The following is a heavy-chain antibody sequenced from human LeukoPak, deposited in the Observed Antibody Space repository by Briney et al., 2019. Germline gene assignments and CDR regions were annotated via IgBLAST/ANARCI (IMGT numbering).Heavy chain of an antibody. D-gene: IGHD2/OR15-2a*01. CDR1: GRSLSELS. Sequence: ASVKVSCKVSGRSLSELSMFWVRQTPGKGLEWMGGFDPEDGKTIYAQKFQGRITMTEDTSTDTAYMELSGLRNEDTAVYYCAIETYSTTLDHWGQGTLVTVSS. J-gene: IGHJ4*02. CDR2: FDPEDGKT. CDR3: AIETYSTTLDH. V-gene: IGHV1-24*01.